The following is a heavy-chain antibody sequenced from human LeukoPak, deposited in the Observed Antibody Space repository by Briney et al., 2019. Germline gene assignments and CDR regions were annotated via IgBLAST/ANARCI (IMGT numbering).Heavy chain of an antibody. D-gene: IGHD3-22*01. J-gene: IGHJ3*02. V-gene: IGHV4-59*01. CDR1: GGSISSYY. CDR3: ARVPTMMYDAFDI. Sequence: SETLSLTCTVSGGSISSYYWSWLRQPPGKGLEWIGYIYYSGSTNYNPSLKSRVTISVDTSKNQFSLKLSSVTAADTAVYYCARVPTMMYDAFDIWGQGTMVTVSS. CDR2: IYYSGST.